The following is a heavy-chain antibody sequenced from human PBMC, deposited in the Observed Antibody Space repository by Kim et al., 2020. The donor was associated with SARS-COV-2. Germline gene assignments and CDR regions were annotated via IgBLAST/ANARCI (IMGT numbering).Heavy chain of an antibody. V-gene: IGHV5-51*01. D-gene: IGHD3-10*01. CDR3: ARSGTYYYYGMDV. Sequence: YSPSFQGQVTIPADKSISTAYLQWSSLKASDTAMYYCARSGTYYYYGMDVWGQGTTVTVSS. J-gene: IGHJ6*02.